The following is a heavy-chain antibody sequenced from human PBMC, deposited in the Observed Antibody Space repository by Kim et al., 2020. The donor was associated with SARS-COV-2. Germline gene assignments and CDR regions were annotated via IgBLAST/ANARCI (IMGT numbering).Heavy chain of an antibody. CDR2: INAGNGNT. D-gene: IGHD3-10*01. J-gene: IGHJ6*02. CDR3: ARFSSLERWFGELDYYYYGMDV. V-gene: IGHV1-3*01. Sequence: ASVKVSCKASGYTFTSYAMHWVRQAPGQRLEWMGWINAGNGNTKYSQKFQGRVTITRDTSASTAYMELSSLRSEDTAVYYCARFSSLERWFGELDYYYYGMDVWGQGTTVTVSS. CDR1: GYTFTSYA.